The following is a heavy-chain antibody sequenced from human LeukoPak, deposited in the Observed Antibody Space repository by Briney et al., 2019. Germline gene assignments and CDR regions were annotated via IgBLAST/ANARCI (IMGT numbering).Heavy chain of an antibody. CDR1: GYTFTSYY. D-gene: IGHD3-22*01. CDR3: ARDPFYDSSGYYPDY. J-gene: IGHJ4*02. V-gene: IGHV1-46*01. Sequence: ASVKVSCKASGYTFTSYYMHWVRQAPGQGLEWMGIINPSGGSTSYAQKFQGRVAMTRDTSTSTVYMELSSLRSEDTAVYYCARDPFYDSSGYYPDYWGQGTLVTVSS. CDR2: INPSGGST.